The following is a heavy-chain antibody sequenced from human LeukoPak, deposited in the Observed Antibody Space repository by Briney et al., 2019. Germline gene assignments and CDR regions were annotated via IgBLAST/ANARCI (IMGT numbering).Heavy chain of an antibody. CDR1: GFTFSSYA. V-gene: IGHV3-23*01. D-gene: IGHD7-27*01. CDR3: AKGGWGSYPSYWYFDL. Sequence: GGSLRLSCAASGFTFSSYAMSWVRQAPGKVLEWVSAISGSGGSTYYADSVKGRFTISRDNSKNTLYLQMNSLRAEDTAVYYCAKGGWGSYPSYWYFDLWGRGTLVTVSS. CDR2: ISGSGGST. J-gene: IGHJ2*01.